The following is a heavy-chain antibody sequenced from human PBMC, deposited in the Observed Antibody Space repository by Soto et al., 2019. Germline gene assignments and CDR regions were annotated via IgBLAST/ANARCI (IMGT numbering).Heavy chain of an antibody. CDR2: IMPIFGRA. V-gene: IGHV1-69*13. CDR3: ASWLKDFCIGGNSYYCMVV. D-gene: IGHD3-3*01. J-gene: IGHJ6*02. Sequence: SVKVSCKASGGTFSNYAFSWVRQAPGQGLEWLGGIMPIFGRADYAQKFRDRVTITADESTNTAHMELSSLRSEDTAVYYCASWLKDFCIGGNSYYCMVVWGQGTTVTV. CDR1: GGTFSNYA.